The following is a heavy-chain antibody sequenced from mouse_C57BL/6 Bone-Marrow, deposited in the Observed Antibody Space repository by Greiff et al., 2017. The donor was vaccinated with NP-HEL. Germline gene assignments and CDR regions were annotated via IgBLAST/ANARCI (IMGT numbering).Heavy chain of an antibody. CDR2: IDPANGGT. Sequence: VQLQQSVAELVRPGASVKLSCKASGFNFTNSYMHWVKQRPGQGLEWIGRIDPANGGTNYNQKFKGKATLTVDTSSSTAYLQLSSLTSEDTAIYYCAGDYYGSSFCYWYFDVWGTGTTVTVSS. D-gene: IGHD1-1*01. J-gene: IGHJ1*03. V-gene: IGHV14-3*01. CDR3: AGDYYGSSFCYWYFDV. CDR1: GFNFTNSY.